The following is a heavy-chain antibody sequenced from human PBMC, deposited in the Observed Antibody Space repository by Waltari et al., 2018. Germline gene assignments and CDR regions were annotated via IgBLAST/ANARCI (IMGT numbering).Heavy chain of an antibody. CDR1: GGPFTDYS. D-gene: IGHD1-26*01. V-gene: IGHV4-34*01. CDR3: ARTWGYSPPLGWFDP. Sequence: QVQLHQWGAGLLKPSETLSLTCAVSGGPFTDYSWCWIRPSPDKGREWIGEISHSGSTNYDPSLKSRVTMSVDTIKKQFSLKLTSVTAADTAVYFCARTWGYSPPLGWFDPWGRGTRVTVSS. CDR2: ISHSGST. J-gene: IGHJ5*02.